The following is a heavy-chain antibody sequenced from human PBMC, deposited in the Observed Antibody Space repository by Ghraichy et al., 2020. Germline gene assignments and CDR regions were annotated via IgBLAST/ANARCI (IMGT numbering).Heavy chain of an antibody. J-gene: IGHJ4*02. CDR2: ISGSGGRI. D-gene: IGHD5-12*01. Sequence: GESLNISCAASGFIFTKFAMTWVRQAPGKGPEWVSAISGSGGRIYYADSVRGRFTISRDNSKNTLFLQMNSLRVEDTSIYYCARRGGGGDEWGAFDYWGQGTLVTVSS. V-gene: IGHV3-23*01. CDR3: ARRGGGGDEWGAFDY. CDR1: GFIFTKFA.